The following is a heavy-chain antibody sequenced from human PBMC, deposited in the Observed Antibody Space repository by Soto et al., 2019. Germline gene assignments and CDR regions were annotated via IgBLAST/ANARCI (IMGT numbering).Heavy chain of an antibody. D-gene: IGHD4-4*01. CDR2: IYYSGST. Sequence: SETLSLTCTVSGGSISSYYWSWIRQPPGKGLEWIGYIYYSGSTNYNPSLKSRVTISVDTSKNQFSLKLSSVTAADTAVYYCARQLPGDYSNDYWGQGTLVTVSS. V-gene: IGHV4-59*08. CDR3: ARQLPGDYSNDY. J-gene: IGHJ4*02. CDR1: GGSISSYY.